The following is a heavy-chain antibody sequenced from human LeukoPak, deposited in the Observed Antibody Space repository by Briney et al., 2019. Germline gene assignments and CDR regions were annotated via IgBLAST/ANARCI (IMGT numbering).Heavy chain of an antibody. CDR1: GYTFTSYD. D-gene: IGHD1-26*01. J-gene: IGHJ4*02. CDR2: MNPNSGNT. Sequence: GASVKVSCKASGYTFTSYDINWVRQATGQGLEWMGWMNPNSGNTGYAQKLQGRVTMTTDTSTSTAYMELRSLRSDDTAVYYCARVFFISKVGATWAYLGYWGQGTLVTVSS. CDR3: ARVFFISKVGATWAYLGY. V-gene: IGHV1-8*01.